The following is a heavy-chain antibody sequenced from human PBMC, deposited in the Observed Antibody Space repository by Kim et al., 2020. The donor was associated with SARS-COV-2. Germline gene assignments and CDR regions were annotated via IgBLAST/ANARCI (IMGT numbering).Heavy chain of an antibody. V-gene: IGHV3-21*01. CDR2: ISSSSSYI. CDR3: ARASLNWYFDL. J-gene: IGHJ2*01. CDR1: GFTFSSYS. Sequence: GGSLRLSCAASGFTFSSYSMNWVRQAPGKGLEWVSSISSSSSYIYYADSVKGRFTISRDNAKNSLYLQMNSLRAEDTAVYYCARASLNWYFDLWGRGTLVTVSS.